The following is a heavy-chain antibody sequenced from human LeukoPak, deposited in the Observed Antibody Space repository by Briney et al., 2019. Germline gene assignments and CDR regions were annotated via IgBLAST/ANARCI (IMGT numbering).Heavy chain of an antibody. D-gene: IGHD3-16*01. CDR1: GDSISSSSHY. Sequence: SETLSLTCSVSGDSISSSSHYWGWIRQPPGKGLEWIGSIYHSGNTYYSPSLKSRVTISVDKSKNQFSLRLSSVTAADTAVYHCARHYSYVDHYPPFRYRGRGTLVTVSS. CDR3: ARHYSYVDHYPPFRY. CDR2: IYHSGNT. V-gene: IGHV4-39*01. J-gene: IGHJ4*02.